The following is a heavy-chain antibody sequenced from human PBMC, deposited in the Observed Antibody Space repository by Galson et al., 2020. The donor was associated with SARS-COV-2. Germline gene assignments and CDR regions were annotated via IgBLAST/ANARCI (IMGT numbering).Heavy chain of an antibody. D-gene: IGHD2-15*01. CDR2: IYWDDDK. CDR1: GFSLSTSGVG. CDR3: AHRPRALPSDCSGGSCYRAFDI. Sequence: SGPTLVKPTQTLTLTCTFSGFSLSTSGVGVGWIRQPPGKALEWLALIYWDDDKRYSPSLKSRLTITKDTSKNQVVLTMTNMDPVDTATYYCAHRPRALPSDCSGGSCYRAFDIWGQGTMVTVSS. V-gene: IGHV2-5*02. J-gene: IGHJ3*02.